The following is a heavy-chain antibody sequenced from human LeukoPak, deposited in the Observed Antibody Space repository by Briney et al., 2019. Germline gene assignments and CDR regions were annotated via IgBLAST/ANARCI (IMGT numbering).Heavy chain of an antibody. J-gene: IGHJ4*02. Sequence: SETLSLXCTVSGGSISSYYWSWIRQPAGKGLEWIGRIYTSGSTNYNPSLKSRVTMSVDTSKNQFSMKLSSVTAADTAVYYGGRDEKAGPSMKYGGQGPLVPVSS. CDR1: GGSISSYY. CDR3: GRDEKAGPSMKY. D-gene: IGHD6-25*01. V-gene: IGHV4-4*07. CDR2: IYTSGST.